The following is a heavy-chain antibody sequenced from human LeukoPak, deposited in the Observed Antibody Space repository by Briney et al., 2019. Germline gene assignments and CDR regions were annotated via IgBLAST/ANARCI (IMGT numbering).Heavy chain of an antibody. D-gene: IGHD6-6*01. Sequence: PSETLSLTCTVSGGSISSSSYYWGWIRQPPGKGLEWIGSIYYSGSAYYNPSLKSRVTISVDTSKNQFSLKLSSVTAADTAVYYCARSIAALLGAFDIWGQGTMVTVSS. J-gene: IGHJ3*02. CDR3: ARSIAALLGAFDI. CDR1: GGSISSSSYY. CDR2: IYYSGSA. V-gene: IGHV4-39*01.